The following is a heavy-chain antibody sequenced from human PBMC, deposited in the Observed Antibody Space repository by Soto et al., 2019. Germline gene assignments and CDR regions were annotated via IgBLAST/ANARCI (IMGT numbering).Heavy chain of an antibody. Sequence: QVQLVQSGAEVKKPGASVKVSCKASGYTFNNYGVTWVRQAPGQGLEWMGWISGYNGDTNYAQKLQARVTLTTDTSTTTAYMELTSLTSDDTAVYYCARDQSSGWYGKETGMDVWGQGTTVTVSS. CDR2: ISGYNGDT. V-gene: IGHV1-18*01. J-gene: IGHJ6*02. CDR3: ARDQSSGWYGKETGMDV. D-gene: IGHD6-19*01. CDR1: GYTFNNYG.